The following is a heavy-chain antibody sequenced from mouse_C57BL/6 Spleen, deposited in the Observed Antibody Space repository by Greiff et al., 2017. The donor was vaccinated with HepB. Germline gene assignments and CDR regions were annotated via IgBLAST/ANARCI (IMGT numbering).Heavy chain of an antibody. CDR2: IWSGGST. J-gene: IGHJ2*01. Sequence: VQLQESGPGLVQPSQSLSITCTVSGFSLTSYGVHWVRQSPGKGLEWLGVIWSGGSTDYNAAFISRLSISKDNSKSQVFFKMSSLQADDTAIYYCARGGTMVTLYFDYWGQGTTLTVSS. CDR3: ARGGTMVTLYFDY. CDR1: GFSLTSYG. V-gene: IGHV2-2*01. D-gene: IGHD2-2*01.